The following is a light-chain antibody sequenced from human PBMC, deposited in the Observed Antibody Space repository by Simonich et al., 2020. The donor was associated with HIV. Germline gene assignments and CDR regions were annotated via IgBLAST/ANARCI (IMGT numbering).Light chain of an antibody. J-gene: IGKJ4*01. V-gene: IGKV4-1*01. CDR1: RSVLYSSKNKNY. CDR3: PLT. Sequence: DIVMTQSPDSLAVSLGERATINCKSSRSVLYSSKNKNYLTWFQQKPGQPPKLLIYWASTRESGVPDRFSGSGSGTDFTLTISSLQAEDVAVYSTPLTFGGGTKVEIK. CDR2: WAS.